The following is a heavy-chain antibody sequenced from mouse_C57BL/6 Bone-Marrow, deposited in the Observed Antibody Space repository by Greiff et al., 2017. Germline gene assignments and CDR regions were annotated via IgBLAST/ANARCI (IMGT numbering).Heavy chain of an antibody. CDR2: FHPYNDDT. D-gene: IGHD4-1*01. V-gene: IGHV1-47*01. Sequence: QVQLKESGAELVKPGASVKLSCKASGYTFTTYPIEWMKQNHGKSLEWIGNFHPYNDDTKYNEKFKGKATLTVEKSSSTVYLELSRLTSDYSAVYACARRNWDVGYFDYWGQGTTLTVSS. CDR1: GYTFTTYP. J-gene: IGHJ2*01. CDR3: ARRNWDVGYFDY.